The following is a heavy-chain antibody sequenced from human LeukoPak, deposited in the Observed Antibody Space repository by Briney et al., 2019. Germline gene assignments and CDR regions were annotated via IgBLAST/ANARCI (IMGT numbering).Heavy chain of an antibody. Sequence: ASVKVSCKASGYTFTSYDINWVRQATGQGLEWMGWMNPNSGNTGYAQKFQGRVTMTRNTSISTAYMELSSLRSEDTAVYYCARGWTVWFGELSPDPFCMDVWGKGTTVTISS. CDR3: ARGWTVWFGELSPDPFCMDV. J-gene: IGHJ6*04. CDR2: MNPNSGNT. D-gene: IGHD3-10*01. V-gene: IGHV1-8*01. CDR1: GYTFTSYD.